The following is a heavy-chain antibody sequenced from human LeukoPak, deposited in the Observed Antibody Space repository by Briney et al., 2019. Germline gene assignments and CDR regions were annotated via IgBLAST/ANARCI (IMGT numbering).Heavy chain of an antibody. V-gene: IGHV4-4*02. D-gene: IGHD3-16*01. CDR2: IYHSGST. Sequence: SGTLSLTCAVSGGSISSSNWWSWVRQPPGKGLEWIGEIYHSGSTNYNPSLKSRVIISVDKSKNQFSLKLSSVTAADTAVYYCGWGYYYYYMDVWGKGTTVTVSS. CDR3: GWGYYYYYMDV. CDR1: GGSISSSNW. J-gene: IGHJ6*03.